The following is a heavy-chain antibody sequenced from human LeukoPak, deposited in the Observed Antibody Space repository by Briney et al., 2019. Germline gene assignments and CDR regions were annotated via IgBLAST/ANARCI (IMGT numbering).Heavy chain of an antibody. CDR2: ISSSSSYI. D-gene: IGHD3-10*01. CDR1: GFTFSSYS. J-gene: IGHJ4*02. CDR3: ASLTLDWFPYYYGSGSSNFDY. V-gene: IGHV3-21*01. Sequence: PGGSLRLSCAASGFTFSSYSMNWVRQAPGKGLEWVSSISSSSSYIYYADSVKGRFTISRDNAKNSLYLQMNSLRAEDTAVYYCASLTLDWFPYYYGSGSSNFDYWGQGTLVTVSS.